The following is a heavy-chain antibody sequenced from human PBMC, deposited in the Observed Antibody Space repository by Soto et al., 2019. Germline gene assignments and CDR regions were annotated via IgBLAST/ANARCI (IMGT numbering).Heavy chain of an antibody. D-gene: IGHD6-6*01. CDR1: GGTFSSYA. Sequence: GASVKVSCKASGGTFSSYAISWVRQAPGQGLEWMGGIIPIFGTANYAQKFQGRVTITADESTSTAYMELSSLRSEDTAVYYCARLSSSSPLPNTRYYYYYYGMDVWGQGTTVTVPS. CDR3: ARLSSSSPLPNTRYYYYYYGMDV. CDR2: IIPIFGTA. V-gene: IGHV1-69*13. J-gene: IGHJ6*02.